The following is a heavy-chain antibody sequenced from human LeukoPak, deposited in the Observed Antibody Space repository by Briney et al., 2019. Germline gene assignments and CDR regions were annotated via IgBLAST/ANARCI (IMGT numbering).Heavy chain of an antibody. Sequence: GGSLRLSCAASGFTFSNAWMSWVRQAPGKGLEWVSAITGRGDTTYYADSVKGRFTISRDNSQNTMYLQMNSLRAEDTAVYYCANRHCTSTSCYLNDWGQGTLVTVSS. J-gene: IGHJ4*02. V-gene: IGHV3-23*01. D-gene: IGHD2-2*01. CDR3: ANRHCTSTSCYLND. CDR1: GFTFSNAW. CDR2: ITGRGDTT.